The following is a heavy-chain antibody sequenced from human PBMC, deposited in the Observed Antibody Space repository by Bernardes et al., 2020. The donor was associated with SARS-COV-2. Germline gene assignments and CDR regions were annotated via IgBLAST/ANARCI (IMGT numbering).Heavy chain of an antibody. V-gene: IGHV1-46*01. Sequence: ASVKVSCKASGYTFTSYYLHWVRQAPGQGLEWMGIINPSGGSTSYAQKFQGRVTMTRDTSTSTVYMELSSLRSEDTAVYYCARDQNRDGYNSGFDYWGQGTLVTVSS. D-gene: IGHD5-12*01. CDR1: GYTFTSYY. J-gene: IGHJ4*02. CDR2: INPSGGST. CDR3: ARDQNRDGYNSGFDY.